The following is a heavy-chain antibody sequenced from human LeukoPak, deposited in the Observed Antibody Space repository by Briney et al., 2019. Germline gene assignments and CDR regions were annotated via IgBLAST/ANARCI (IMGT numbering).Heavy chain of an antibody. Sequence: SETLSLTCTVSGGSISSYYWSWIRQPPGKGLEWIGYIYYSGSTNYNPSLKSRVTISVDTSKNQFSLKLSSVTAADTAVYYCARMDYGGNFDYWRQGTLVTVSS. V-gene: IGHV4-59*08. D-gene: IGHD4-23*01. J-gene: IGHJ4*02. CDR3: ARMDYGGNFDY. CDR2: IYYSGST. CDR1: GGSISSYY.